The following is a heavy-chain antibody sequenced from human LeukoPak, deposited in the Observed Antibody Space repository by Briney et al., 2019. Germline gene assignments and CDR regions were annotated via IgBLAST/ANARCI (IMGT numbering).Heavy chain of an antibody. CDR2: ISYDGSNK. D-gene: IGHD3-9*01. CDR3: ARSYDILTGYYSVGY. CDR1: GFTFSSYT. Sequence: PGGSLRLSCAASGFTFSSYTMHWVRQAPGKGLGWVAVISYDGSNKYYADSVKGRFTISRDNSKNTLYLQMNSLRAEDTAVYYCARSYDILTGYYSVGYWGQGTLVTVSS. J-gene: IGHJ4*02. V-gene: IGHV3-30-3*01.